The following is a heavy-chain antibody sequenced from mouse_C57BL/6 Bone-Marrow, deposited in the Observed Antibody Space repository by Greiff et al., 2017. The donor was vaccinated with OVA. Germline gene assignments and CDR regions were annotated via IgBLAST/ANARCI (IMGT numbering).Heavy chain of an antibody. CDR3: ARSIITTVVAHWYFDV. CDR1: GFSLTSYG. D-gene: IGHD1-1*01. Sequence: VKVVESGPGLVQPSQSLSITCTVSGFSLTSYGVHWVRQSPGKGLEWLGVIWSGGSTDYNAAFISRLSISKDNSKSQVFFKMNSLQADDTAIYYCARSIITTVVAHWYFDVWGTGTTVTVSS. J-gene: IGHJ1*03. CDR2: IWSGGST. V-gene: IGHV2-2*01.